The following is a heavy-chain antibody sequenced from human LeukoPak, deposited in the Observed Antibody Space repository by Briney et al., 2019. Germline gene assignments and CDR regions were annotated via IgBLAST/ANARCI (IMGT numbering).Heavy chain of an antibody. CDR2: IYYSGST. D-gene: IGHD3-16*01. CDR1: GGSISSSSYY. J-gene: IGHJ4*02. V-gene: IGHV4-39*01. CDR3: AEGYALYY. Sequence: PSETLSLTCTVSGGSISSSSYYWGWIRQPPGKGLEWIGSIYYSGSTYYNPSLKSRVTISVDTSKNQFSLKLSSVTAADTAVYYCAEGYALYYWGQGTLVTVSS.